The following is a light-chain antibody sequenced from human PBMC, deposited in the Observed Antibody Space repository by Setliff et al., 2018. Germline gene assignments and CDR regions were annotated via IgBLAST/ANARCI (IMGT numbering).Light chain of an antibody. CDR2: DVN. V-gene: IGLV2-14*03. Sequence: QSVLAQPASVSGSPGQSINISCTGTSSDVGGYNFASWYQQHPGKAPKLLISDVNNRPSGASNRFSGSKSGNTASLTISGLQAEDEADYYCSSYRSGYTRVFGTGTKVTVL. CDR1: SSDVGGYNF. J-gene: IGLJ1*01. CDR3: SSYRSGYTRV.